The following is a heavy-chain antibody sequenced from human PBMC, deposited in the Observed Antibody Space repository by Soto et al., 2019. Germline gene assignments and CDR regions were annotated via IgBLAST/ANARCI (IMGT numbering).Heavy chain of an antibody. V-gene: IGHV3-15*01. CDR1: GFTFSNAW. CDR2: IKSKTDGGTT. J-gene: IGHJ6*03. D-gene: IGHD3-3*01. CDR3: TTDMYYDFWSGYYSDYYYMDV. Sequence: VQLVESGGGLVKPGGSLRLSCAASGFTFSNAWMSWVRQAPGKGLEWVGRIKSKTDGGTTDYAAPVKGRFTISRDDSKNTLYLQMNSLKTEDTAVYYCTTDMYYDFWSGYYSDYYYMDVWGKGTTVTVSS.